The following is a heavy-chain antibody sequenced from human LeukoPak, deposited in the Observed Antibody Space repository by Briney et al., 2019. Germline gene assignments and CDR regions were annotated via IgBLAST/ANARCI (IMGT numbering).Heavy chain of an antibody. V-gene: IGHV4-34*01. CDR3: ARKEGGQLVNTRRWFDP. CDR1: GGSFSGYY. Sequence: SETLSLTCAVYGGSFSGYYWSWIRQPPGKGLEWIGEINHSGSTNYNPSLKSRVTISVDTSKNQFSLKLSSVTAADTAVYYCARKEGGQLVNTRRWFDPWGQGTLVTVSS. CDR2: INHSGST. J-gene: IGHJ5*02. D-gene: IGHD6-13*01.